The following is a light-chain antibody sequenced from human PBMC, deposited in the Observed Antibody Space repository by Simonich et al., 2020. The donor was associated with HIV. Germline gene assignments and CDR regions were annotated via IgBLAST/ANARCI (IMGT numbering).Light chain of an antibody. Sequence: EIVMTQSPVTLSVSPGERATRTCRASQSVSSNLAWYQQKPGQAPRLLVYGASTRATGIPARFSGSGSVTEFALTISTMQSEDFAVYYCQQYYSTPYTFGQGTKLEIK. CDR2: GAS. J-gene: IGKJ2*01. CDR1: QSVSSN. V-gene: IGKV3-15*01. CDR3: QQYYSTPYT.